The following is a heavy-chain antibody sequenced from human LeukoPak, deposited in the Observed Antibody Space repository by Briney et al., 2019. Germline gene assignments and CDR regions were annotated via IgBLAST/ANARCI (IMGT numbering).Heavy chain of an antibody. J-gene: IGHJ3*02. Sequence: ASVKVSCKASGYTFTDYYMHWVRQAPGQGLEWMGWINPNSGATNYAQKFQDRVTMTGDKSITTAYMELSRLRSDDTAVYYCARDGTFDIWGRGTMVTVSS. V-gene: IGHV1-2*02. CDR3: ARDGTFDI. CDR1: GYTFTDYY. CDR2: INPNSGAT.